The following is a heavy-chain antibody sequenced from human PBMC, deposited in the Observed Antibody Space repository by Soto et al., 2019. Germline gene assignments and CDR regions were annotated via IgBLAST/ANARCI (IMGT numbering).Heavy chain of an antibody. J-gene: IGHJ4*02. Sequence: SQTLSLTRGISGDSVSSNSATWNWIRQSPSRGLEWLGRTYYRSKWYAEYAVSVKSRITINPDTSKNQFSLQLNSVTPEDTAVYYCARVWGDYESSDYYLDLFDYWGQGTLVTVSS. CDR1: GDSVSSNSAT. CDR2: TYYRSKWYA. V-gene: IGHV6-1*01. CDR3: ARVWGDYESSDYYLDLFDY. D-gene: IGHD3-22*01.